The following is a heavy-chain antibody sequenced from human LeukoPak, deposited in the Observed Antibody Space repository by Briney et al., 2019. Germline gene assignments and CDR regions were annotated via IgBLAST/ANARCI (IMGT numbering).Heavy chain of an antibody. Sequence: DSVKGRFTISRDNSNNTLYMQMDSLRIEDTAVYYCAKAGGTYYPDHFDPWGQGTLVTVSS. CDR3: AKAGGTYYPDHFDP. J-gene: IGHJ5*02. D-gene: IGHD3-10*01. V-gene: IGHV3-30*02.